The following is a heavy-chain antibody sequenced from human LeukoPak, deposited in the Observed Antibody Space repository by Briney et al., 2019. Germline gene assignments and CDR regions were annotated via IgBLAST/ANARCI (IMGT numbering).Heavy chain of an antibody. CDR2: IKPDSGDT. Sequence: ASVKVSCKASGCSFADYYIHWVRQAPGQGLEWMGWIKPDSGDTRSAQKFQGRVTMTRDTSISTAYMELSRLRYDDTAVYYCATNILVRDIINWFDPWGQGTLVTVSS. D-gene: IGHD3-10*01. CDR1: GCSFADYY. J-gene: IGHJ5*02. V-gene: IGHV1-2*02. CDR3: ATNILVRDIINWFDP.